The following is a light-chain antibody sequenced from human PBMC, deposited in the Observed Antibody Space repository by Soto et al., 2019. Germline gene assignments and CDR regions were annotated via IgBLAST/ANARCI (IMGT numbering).Light chain of an antibody. CDR1: QGISNY. Sequence: DIPMTQSPSSLSASVGDRVTITCRASQGISNYLAWYQQKPGKVPKLLIYAASTLQSGVPSRFSGSGSGTDCTLTSSTLQPEDVATYYWQKYNSAPRTFGQGTKVEIK. J-gene: IGKJ1*01. CDR3: QKYNSAPRT. V-gene: IGKV1-27*01. CDR2: AAS.